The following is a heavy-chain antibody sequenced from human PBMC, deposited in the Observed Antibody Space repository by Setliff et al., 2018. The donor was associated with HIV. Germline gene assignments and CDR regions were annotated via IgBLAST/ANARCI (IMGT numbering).Heavy chain of an antibody. CDR1: GDSITNDDYY. J-gene: IGHJ5*02. D-gene: IGHD4-17*01. CDR2: MFSSGTA. V-gene: IGHV4-39*02. Sequence: SETLSLTCTVSGDSITNDDYYWGWIRQPPGKGLEWIGTMFSSGTAYYNPSLKSRVIISVDTSKNHFSLKLGSVTAADTSVYYCARGEDYGDYNNWFDPWGQGILVTVSS. CDR3: ARGEDYGDYNNWFDP.